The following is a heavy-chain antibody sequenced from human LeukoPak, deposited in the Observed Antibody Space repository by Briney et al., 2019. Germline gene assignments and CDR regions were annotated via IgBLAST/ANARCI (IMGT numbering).Heavy chain of an antibody. CDR1: GFTFSDSA. J-gene: IGHJ4*02. Sequence: GGSLKLSCAASGFTFSDSAFHWVRQASGKGLEWVGRIRSTPNNYATAYTASVKGRFTISRDDSKNTAYLQMNSLNTEDTAMYYCTRHLIGATPFDYWGQGTLVSVSS. CDR2: IRSTPNNYAT. CDR3: TRHLIGATPFDY. D-gene: IGHD4/OR15-4a*01. V-gene: IGHV3-73*01.